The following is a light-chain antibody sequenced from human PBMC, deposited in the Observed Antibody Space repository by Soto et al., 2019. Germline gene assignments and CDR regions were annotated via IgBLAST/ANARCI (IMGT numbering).Light chain of an antibody. J-gene: IGKJ1*01. V-gene: IGKV1-39*01. CDR1: QSMSSY. CDR3: QQSYSTPRT. CDR2: GAS. Sequence: DIQMTQSPSSLSASLGDRVTITCRASQSMSSYLNWYQQKPGKAPKLLIYGASSLQSGVPSRFSGSGSGTDFTLTISSLQPEDFATYYCQQSYSTPRTFGQGTTVEF.